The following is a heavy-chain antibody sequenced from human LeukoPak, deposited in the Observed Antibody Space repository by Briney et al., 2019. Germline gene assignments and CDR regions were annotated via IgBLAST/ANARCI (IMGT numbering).Heavy chain of an antibody. CDR3: ARESTWGSGAGI. CDR2: INPNSGGT. Sequence: ASVKVSFKASGYSFTDYYIHWVRQAPGQGLEWMGRINPNSGGTNYAQKFQGRVTMTRDTSISTAYMDLSRLRSDDTAVYYCARESTWGSGAGIWGQGTLVTVSS. V-gene: IGHV1-2*06. J-gene: IGHJ3*02. CDR1: GYSFTDYY. D-gene: IGHD3-10*01.